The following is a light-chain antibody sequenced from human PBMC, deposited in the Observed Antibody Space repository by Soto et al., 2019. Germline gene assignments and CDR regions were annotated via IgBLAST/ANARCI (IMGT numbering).Light chain of an antibody. CDR1: QTVSSSF. Sequence: EIVLTQSPSTLYLSPGARATRACRASQTVSSSFLAWYQQTPGQAPRLLIYAASSMATGIPDRFSGSGSGTDFTLTISSLEPEDFAVYYCQQYGNLPQTFGQGTMVDI. CDR2: AAS. V-gene: IGKV3-20*01. CDR3: QQYGNLPQT. J-gene: IGKJ1*01.